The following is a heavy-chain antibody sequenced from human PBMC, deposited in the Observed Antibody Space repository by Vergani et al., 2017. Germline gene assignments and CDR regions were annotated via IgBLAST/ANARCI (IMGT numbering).Heavy chain of an antibody. D-gene: IGHD3-10*01. CDR2: ISYDGSDK. CDR1: GFTFSSFG. V-gene: IGHV3-30*18. Sequence: QVQLVESGGGVVQPGKSLRLSCAASGFTFSSFGMHWVRQAPGKGLEWVAVISYDGSDKYSADSVKGRFTLSRDNSKNTLYLQMNSLRAEDTAVYYCAKEHIYYGSSYFYYMDVWGKGTTVTVSS. CDR3: AKEHIYYGSSYFYYMDV. J-gene: IGHJ6*03.